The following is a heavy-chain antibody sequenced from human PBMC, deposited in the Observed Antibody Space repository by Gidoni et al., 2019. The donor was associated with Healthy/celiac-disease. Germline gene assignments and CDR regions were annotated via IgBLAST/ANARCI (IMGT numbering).Heavy chain of an antibody. D-gene: IGHD4-17*01. Sequence: EVQLVQSGAEVKEPGGSLKISCTGSGYSFTSFWTGWVRQMPGKGLEWMGIIYPGDSDTRYSPSFQGQVTISADKSINTAYLQWSSLKASDTAMYYCARQSATYYGGHPYGFDYWGQGTLVTVSS. V-gene: IGHV5-51*01. CDR2: IYPGDSDT. J-gene: IGHJ4*02. CDR1: GYSFTSFW. CDR3: ARQSATYYGGHPYGFDY.